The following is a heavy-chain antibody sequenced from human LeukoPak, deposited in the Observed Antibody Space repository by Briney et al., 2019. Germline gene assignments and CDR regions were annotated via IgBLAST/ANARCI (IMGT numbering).Heavy chain of an antibody. V-gene: IGHV1-46*01. CDR3: ARDASSSSSWPGGAFDI. CDR1: GYTFTRYY. J-gene: IGHJ3*02. D-gene: IGHD6-13*01. CDR2: INPSGSST. Sequence: ASVKVSCKASGYTFTRYYMYWVRQAPGQGLEWMGIINPSGSSTCYAQKFQGRVTMTRDTSTSTVYMELSSLRSEDTAVYYCARDASSSSSWPGGAFDIWGQGTMVTVSS.